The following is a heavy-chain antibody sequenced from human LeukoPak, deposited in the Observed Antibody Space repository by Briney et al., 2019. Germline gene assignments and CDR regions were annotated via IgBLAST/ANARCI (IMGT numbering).Heavy chain of an antibody. V-gene: IGHV3-21*01. CDR3: ARVLIAVAGTGYFDY. D-gene: IGHD6-19*01. Sequence: GGSLRLSCAASGFTFSSYSMNWVRQAPGKGLEWVSSISSSSSYIYYADSVKGRFTISRDNAKNSLYLQMNSLRAEDTAVYYCARVLIAVAGTGYFDYWGQGTLVTVSS. CDR1: GFTFSSYS. CDR2: ISSSSSYI. J-gene: IGHJ4*02.